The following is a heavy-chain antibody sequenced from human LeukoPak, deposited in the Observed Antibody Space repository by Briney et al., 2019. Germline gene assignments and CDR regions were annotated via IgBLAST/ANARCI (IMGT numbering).Heavy chain of an antibody. V-gene: IGHV3-23*01. D-gene: IGHD1-26*01. CDR1: GGSISSSSYY. Sequence: ETLSLTCTVSGGSISSSSYYWGWIRQPPGKGLEWVSLISGSGGGTYYADSVKGRFTISRDNSKNTLYLQLNSLRVEDTAVYYCAKNRGAGSHYYYHMNVWGKGTTVTVFS. CDR3: AKNRGAGSHYYYHMNV. CDR2: ISGSGGGT. J-gene: IGHJ6*03.